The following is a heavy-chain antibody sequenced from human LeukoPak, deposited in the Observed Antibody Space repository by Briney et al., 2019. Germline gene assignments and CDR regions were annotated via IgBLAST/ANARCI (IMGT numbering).Heavy chain of an antibody. J-gene: IGHJ4*02. D-gene: IGHD4-17*01. V-gene: IGHV3-21*01. CDR3: ARDLDYGDPSDY. CDR2: ISSSSSYI. CDR1: GFTFSSYS. Sequence: GGSLRLSCPASGFTFSSYSMNWVRQAPGKGLDWVSSISSSSSYIYYADSVKGRFTISRDNAKNSLYLRMNSLRAEDTAVYYCARDLDYGDPSDYWGQGTLVTVSS.